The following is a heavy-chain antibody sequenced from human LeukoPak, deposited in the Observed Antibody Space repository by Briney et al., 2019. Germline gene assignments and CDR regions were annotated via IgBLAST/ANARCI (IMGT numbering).Heavy chain of an antibody. CDR3: ARCQRGGNSVDY. CDR2: ISSSSSYI. D-gene: IGHD4-23*01. J-gene: IGHJ4*02. CDR1: GFTFSSYS. Sequence: GVSLRLSCAASGFTFSSYSMNWVRQAPGKGLEWVSSISSSSSYIYYADSVKGRFTISRDNAKNSLYLQMNSLRAEDTAMYYCARCQRGGNSVDYWGQGTLVTVSS. V-gene: IGHV3-21*01.